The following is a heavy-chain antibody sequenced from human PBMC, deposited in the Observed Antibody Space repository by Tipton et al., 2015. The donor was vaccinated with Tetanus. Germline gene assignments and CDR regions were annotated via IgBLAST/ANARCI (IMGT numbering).Heavy chain of an antibody. D-gene: IGHD6-13*01. V-gene: IGHV4-39*02. Sequence: TLCLTCTVSSASISNSDYSWGWIRQPPGRGPEWIGSVYYSGSTYYNPSLKSRVAISGDTSKNHFSLKLSSVTAADTAVYYCARLSIASTGAYGLTYYYGMDGWGPGTTVPVSS. CDR2: VYYSGST. J-gene: IGHJ6*02. CDR3: ARLSIASTGAYGLTYYYGMDG. CDR1: SASISNSDYS.